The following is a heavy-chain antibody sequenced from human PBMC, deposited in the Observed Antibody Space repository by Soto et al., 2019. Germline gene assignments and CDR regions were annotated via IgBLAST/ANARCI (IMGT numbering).Heavy chain of an antibody. D-gene: IGHD5-18*01. Sequence: EVQLVESGGGLVQPGGSLRLSCAASGFTVSSNYMSWVRQAPGKGLEWVSVIYSGGSTYYADSVKGRFTIYRHNSKNTLYLQRNSLRAEDTAVYYCLSINSYGPPLSGYYYGMAVWGQGTTVTVSS. J-gene: IGHJ6*02. V-gene: IGHV3-53*04. CDR1: GFTVSSNY. CDR3: LSINSYGPPLSGYYYGMAV. CDR2: IYSGGST.